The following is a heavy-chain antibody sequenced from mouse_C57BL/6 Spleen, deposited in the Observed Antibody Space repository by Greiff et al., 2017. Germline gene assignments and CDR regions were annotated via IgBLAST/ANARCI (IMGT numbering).Heavy chain of an antibody. V-gene: IGHV1-53*01. CDR1: GYTFTSYW. CDR3: ARKGGSRPYFDY. CDR2: INPSNGGT. J-gene: IGHJ2*01. D-gene: IGHD1-1*01. Sequence: QVQLKQPGTELVKPGASVKLSCKASGYTFTSYWMPWVKQRPGQGLEWIGNINPSNGGTNYNEKFKSKATLTVDKSSSTAYLQLSSLTAEDSAVYYCARKGGSRPYFDYWGQGTTLTVSS.